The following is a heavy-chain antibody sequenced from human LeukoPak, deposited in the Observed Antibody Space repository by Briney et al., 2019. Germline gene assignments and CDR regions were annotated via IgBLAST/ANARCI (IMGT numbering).Heavy chain of an antibody. CDR2: IYYSGST. J-gene: IGHJ4*02. V-gene: IGHV4-31*03. D-gene: IGHD3-22*01. CDR1: GGSISSGGYY. Sequence: SETLSLTCTVSGGSISSGGYYWSWIRQHPGKGLEWIGYIYYSGSTYYNPSLKSRVTISVDTSKNQFSLKLSSVTAADTAVYYCARDSLRYYDSSGSIDCWGQGTLVTVSS. CDR3: ARDSLRYYDSSGSIDC.